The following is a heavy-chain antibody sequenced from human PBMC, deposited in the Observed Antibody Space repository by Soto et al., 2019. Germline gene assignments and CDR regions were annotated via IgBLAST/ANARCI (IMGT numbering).Heavy chain of an antibody. D-gene: IGHD2-2*02. V-gene: IGHV3-23*01. Sequence: EVQLLDSGGCLVQPGGSLRLSCTASGFTFSDYAMSWVRQPPGKGLEWVSVISAGGSTYYADYVKGRFTVSRANSKKTLYLRMNSLRAEDTAVYFCANVPIWCSSTSCYTEGFDYWGQGTVVTVSS. CDR3: ANVPIWCSSTSCYTEGFDY. CDR2: ISAGGST. CDR1: GFTFSDYA. J-gene: IGHJ4*02.